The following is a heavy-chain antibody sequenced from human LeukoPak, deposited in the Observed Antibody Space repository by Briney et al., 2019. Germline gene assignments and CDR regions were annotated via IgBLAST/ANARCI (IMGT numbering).Heavy chain of an antibody. CDR3: AKDLGYGGNPPVYFDY. J-gene: IGHJ4*02. Sequence: GGSLRLSCAASGFTFSSYGMNWVRQAPGKGLEWVSAITDSGVSTYYADSVKGRFTVSRDNSKNTLYLQVNSLRAEDTAVYYCAKDLGYGGNPPVYFDYWGQGTLVTVSS. CDR2: ITDSGVST. CDR1: GFTFSSYG. D-gene: IGHD4-23*01. V-gene: IGHV3-23*01.